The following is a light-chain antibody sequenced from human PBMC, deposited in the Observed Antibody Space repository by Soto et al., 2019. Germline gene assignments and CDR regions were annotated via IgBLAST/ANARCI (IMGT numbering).Light chain of an antibody. CDR1: KNNLGSYDL. V-gene: IGLV2-23*01. Sequence: QSALTQPASVSGSPGQSITVSCTGTKNNLGSYDLVSWYQKYPDKAPTLLIYEATKRPSGISDRFSGSKSGFTASLTISGLRAEDEAGYYCCSLEGSNALVVFGGGTKL. J-gene: IGLJ2*01. CDR2: EAT. CDR3: CSLEGSNALVV.